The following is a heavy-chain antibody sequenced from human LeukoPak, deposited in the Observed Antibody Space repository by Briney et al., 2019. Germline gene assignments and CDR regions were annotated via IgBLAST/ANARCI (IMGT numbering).Heavy chain of an antibody. CDR3: AKPLGGSSSSFFDY. CDR2: ISGSGGST. D-gene: IGHD6-13*01. V-gene: IGHV3-23*01. Sequence: PSETLSLTCTVSGGSISSYYWSWIRQPPGKGLEWVSAISGSGGSTYYADSVKGRFTISRDNSKNTLYLQMNSLRAEDTAVYYCAKPLGGSSSSFFDYWGQGTLVTVSS. CDR1: GGSISSYY. J-gene: IGHJ4*02.